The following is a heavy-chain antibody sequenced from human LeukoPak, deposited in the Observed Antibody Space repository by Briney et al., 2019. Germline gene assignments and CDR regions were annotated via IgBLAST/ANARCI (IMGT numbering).Heavy chain of an antibody. CDR3: TKRGAYYVDY. CDR1: GFTFNNYG. J-gene: IGHJ4*02. D-gene: IGHD3-16*01. CDR2: ISYDGRNI. V-gene: IGHV3-30*18. Sequence: GKSLRLSCAASGFTFNNYGMHWVRQAPGKGLEWVAVISYDGRNIHYPDSVKGRFTISRDNSNNMLYLQMNSLRAEDTAVYYCTKRGAYYVDYWGRGIPVTVSS.